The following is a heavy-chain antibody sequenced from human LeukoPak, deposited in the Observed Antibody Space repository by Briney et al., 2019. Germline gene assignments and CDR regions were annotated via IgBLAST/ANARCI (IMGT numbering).Heavy chain of an antibody. J-gene: IGHJ4*01. Sequence: SETLSLTCSVSGVSISDNNFYRAWIRQPPGKGLEWIGIFYYSGGTYYNPSLQSRVTISGDTSKNLFSLHLRSATVADTAIYFCARMSFAFDPSFFDYWGHGALVPVSS. CDR1: GVSISDNNFY. V-gene: IGHV4-39*01. D-gene: IGHD3-3*01. CDR3: ARMSFAFDPSFFDY. CDR2: FYYSGGT.